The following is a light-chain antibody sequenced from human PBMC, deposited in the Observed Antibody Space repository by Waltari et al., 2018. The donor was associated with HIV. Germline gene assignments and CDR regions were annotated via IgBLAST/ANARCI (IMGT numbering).Light chain of an antibody. Sequence: DIQMTQSPSTLSASVGDRVIITCRSSQNVDNWLAWYQQRPGSAPKVLIYKTSTLQTGVPSRFSDSGSGTEFSLTISSLQPDDFATYYCQQYKSYSLTFGQGTRLEIK. CDR1: QNVDNW. CDR3: QQYKSYSLT. CDR2: KTS. V-gene: IGKV1-5*03. J-gene: IGKJ5*01.